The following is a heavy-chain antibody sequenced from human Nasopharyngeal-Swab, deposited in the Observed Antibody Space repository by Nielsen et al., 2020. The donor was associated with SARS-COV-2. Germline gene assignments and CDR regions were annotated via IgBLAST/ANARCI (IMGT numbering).Heavy chain of an antibody. J-gene: IGHJ6*03. V-gene: IGHV4-34*01. CDR1: GGSFSGYY. CDR3: AREPERVVLVRGGPACYMDV. CDR2: INHSGST. Sequence: LETLSLTCAVYGGSFSGYYWSWIRQPPGKGLEWIGEINHSGSTNYNPSLKSRVTISVDTSKNQFSLKLSSVTAADTAVYYCAREPERVVLVRGGPACYMDVWGKGTTVTVSS. D-gene: IGHD1-14*01.